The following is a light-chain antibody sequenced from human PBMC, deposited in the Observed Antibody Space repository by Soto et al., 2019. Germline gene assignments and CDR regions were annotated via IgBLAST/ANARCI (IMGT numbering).Light chain of an antibody. Sequence: IQMTQSPSSLSASVGDRVTITCRASQSISRNLNWYQQKPGKAPELLIYTASNLQSGVPSRFSGSGYGTDFARTISSLQPEDSAVYYCQQSHSSPLSFGGGTKVEFK. V-gene: IGKV1-39*01. J-gene: IGKJ4*01. CDR2: TAS. CDR3: QQSHSSPLS. CDR1: QSISRN.